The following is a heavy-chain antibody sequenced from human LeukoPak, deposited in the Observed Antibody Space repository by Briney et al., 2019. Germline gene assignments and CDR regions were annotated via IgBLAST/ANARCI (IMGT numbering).Heavy chain of an antibody. D-gene: IGHD5-12*01. CDR3: ARDGTVATNWFDP. Sequence: SETLSLTCTVSGGSISGFHWSWIRQPPGKGLEWIGYIKSSGSSNYNPSLKSRVTISMDTSKNQFSLRLNSVTAADAAAYYCARDGTVATNWFDPWGQGTLVTVSS. CDR1: GGSISGFH. V-gene: IGHV4-59*01. J-gene: IGHJ5*02. CDR2: IKSSGSS.